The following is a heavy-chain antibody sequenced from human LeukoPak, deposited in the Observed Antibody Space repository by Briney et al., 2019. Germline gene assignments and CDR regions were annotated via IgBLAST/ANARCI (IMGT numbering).Heavy chain of an antibody. CDR1: GFTFSSYA. V-gene: IGHV3-23*01. CDR2: ISGSGGST. D-gene: IGHD1-1*01. J-gene: IGHJ4*02. Sequence: GGSLRLSCAASGFTFSSYAMSWVRQAPGKGLGWVSPISGSGGSTYYADSVKGRFTISRDNSKNTLYLQMNSLRAEDTAVYYCAKNLAGTTPYYFDYWGQRTLVTVSS. CDR3: AKNLAGTTPYYFDY.